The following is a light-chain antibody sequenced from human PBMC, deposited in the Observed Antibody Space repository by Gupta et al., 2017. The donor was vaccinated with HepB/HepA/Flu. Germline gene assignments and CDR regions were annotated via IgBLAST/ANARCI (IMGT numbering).Light chain of an antibody. J-gene: IGKJ3*01. V-gene: IGKV1-39*01. CDR3: QQRDSTPFT. CDR2: DAS. CDR1: QSISSY. Sequence: DIQMTQSPSSLSASVADSVTITCRASQSISSYLNWYQQKPGKAPKLLIYDASSLESGVPSRFSGSGSGTDFTLTISSLQPEDFATYYCQQRDSTPFTFGQGTKVDIK.